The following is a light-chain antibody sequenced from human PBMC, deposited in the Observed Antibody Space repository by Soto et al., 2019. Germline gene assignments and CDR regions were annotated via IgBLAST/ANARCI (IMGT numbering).Light chain of an antibody. Sequence: QSALTQPPSASGTPGQGVTISCSGSTSNIGSNYVYWYQQLPGTAPKLLIYRNNQRPSGVPDRFSGSKSGTSASLAISGLRSDDEADYFCATWDDSLNGFYVFGTGTKVTVX. CDR3: ATWDDSLNGFYV. CDR2: RNN. V-gene: IGLV1-47*01. J-gene: IGLJ1*01. CDR1: TSNIGSNY.